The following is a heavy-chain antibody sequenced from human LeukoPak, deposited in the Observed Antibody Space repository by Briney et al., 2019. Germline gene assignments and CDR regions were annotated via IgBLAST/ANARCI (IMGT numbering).Heavy chain of an antibody. CDR2: IWYDGSNK. CDR3: ARADYYDSSGCFDY. CDR1: GFTFSSYG. D-gene: IGHD3-22*01. Sequence: GRSLRLSCAASGFTFSSYGMHWVRQAPGKGLEWVAVIWYDGSNKYYADSVEGRFTISRDNSKNTLYLQMNSLRAEDTAVYYCARADYYDSSGCFDYWGQGTLVTVSS. J-gene: IGHJ4*02. V-gene: IGHV3-33*01.